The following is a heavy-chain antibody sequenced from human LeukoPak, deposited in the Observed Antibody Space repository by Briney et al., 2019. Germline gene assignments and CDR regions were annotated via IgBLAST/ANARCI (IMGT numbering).Heavy chain of an antibody. D-gene: IGHD3-16*02. CDR3: ARLLRLGELSPPDY. J-gene: IGHJ4*02. V-gene: IGHV3-66*04. CDR1: GFTVSSNY. CDR2: IYSGGST. Sequence: GGSLRLSCAASGFTVSSNYMSWVRQAPGKGLEWVPVIYSGGSTYYADSVKGRFTISRDNSKNTLYLQMNSLRAEDTAVYYCARLLRLGELSPPDYWGQGTLVTVSS.